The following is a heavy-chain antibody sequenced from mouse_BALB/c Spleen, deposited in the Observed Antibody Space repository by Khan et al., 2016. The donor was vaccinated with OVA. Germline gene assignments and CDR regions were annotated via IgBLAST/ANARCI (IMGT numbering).Heavy chain of an antibody. J-gene: IGHJ2*01. D-gene: IGHD1-1*01. CDR1: GFTFSSYG. V-gene: IGHV5-17*02. Sequence: EVELVESGGGLVQPGGSRKLSCAASGFTFSSYGMYWVRQAPEKGLEWVAYISGDSNTIYYADTVKGRFTISRDNPKNTLFLRMTSLMSEDTAMYYCATSYFYGYYFDYWGPGTTLTVSS. CDR3: ATSYFYGYYFDY. CDR2: ISGDSNTI.